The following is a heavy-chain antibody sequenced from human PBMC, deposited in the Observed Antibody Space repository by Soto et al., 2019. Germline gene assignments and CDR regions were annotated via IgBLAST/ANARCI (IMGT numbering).Heavy chain of an antibody. D-gene: IGHD3-22*01. Sequence: ASVKVSCKASGGTFSSYAISWVRQAPGQGLEWMGGIIPIFGTANYAQKFQGRVTITADESASTAYMELSSLRSEDTAVYYCASGYYYDSSGYWAVDVWGQGTTVTVSS. CDR2: IIPIFGTA. J-gene: IGHJ6*02. CDR3: ASGYYYDSSGYWAVDV. CDR1: GGTFSSYA. V-gene: IGHV1-69*13.